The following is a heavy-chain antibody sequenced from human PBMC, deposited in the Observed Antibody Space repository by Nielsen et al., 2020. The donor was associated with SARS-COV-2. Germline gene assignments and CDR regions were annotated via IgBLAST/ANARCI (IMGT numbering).Heavy chain of an antibody. Sequence: ASVKVSCKASGYTFTSYDINWVRQATGQGLEWMGWMNPNSGNTGYAQKFQGRVTMTRNTSISTAYMELSSLRSEDTAVYYCARDRSQWSGGRGHYFDYWGQGTLVTVSS. D-gene: IGHD2-15*01. CDR1: GYTFTSYD. V-gene: IGHV1-8*01. J-gene: IGHJ4*02. CDR2: MNPNSGNT. CDR3: ARDRSQWSGGRGHYFDY.